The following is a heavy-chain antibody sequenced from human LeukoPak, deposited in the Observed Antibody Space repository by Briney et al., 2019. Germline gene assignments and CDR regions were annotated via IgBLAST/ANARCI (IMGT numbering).Heavy chain of an antibody. J-gene: IGHJ3*02. CDR1: GYTCTSYD. CDR3: ARAHYDILTGYDDAFDI. V-gene: IGHV1-8*01. CDR2: MNPNSGNT. D-gene: IGHD3-9*01. Sequence: GASVKVSCKASGYTCTSYDINWVRQATGQGLEWMGWMNPNSGNTGYAQKFQGRVTMTRNTSISTAYMELSSRRSEDTAVYYSARAHYDILTGYDDAFDIWGQGTMVTVSS.